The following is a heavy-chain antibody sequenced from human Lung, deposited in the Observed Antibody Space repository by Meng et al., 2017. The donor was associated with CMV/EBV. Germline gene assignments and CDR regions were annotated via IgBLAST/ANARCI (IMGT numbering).Heavy chain of an antibody. J-gene: IGHJ6*02. CDR3: VRGRGLDA. Sequence: SCAASGFSLSAYWMTWARQAPGQGLEWVANIKEDGSERDYVDSVEGRFTISRDNSRNSLFLEMNSLRVGDTAVYYCVRGRGLDAWGQGTTVTVSS. CDR2: IKEDGSER. CDR1: GFSLSAYW. D-gene: IGHD6-25*01. V-gene: IGHV3-7*01.